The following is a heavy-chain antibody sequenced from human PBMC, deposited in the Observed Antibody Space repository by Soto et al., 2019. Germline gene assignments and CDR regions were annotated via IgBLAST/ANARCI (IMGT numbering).Heavy chain of an antibody. CDR2: VKDGGHT. CDR3: ASRQERVPPPH. V-gene: IGHV4-34*01. CDR1: GGSLSGYY. Sequence: QVQLQQWGAGLLKPSETLSLNCAVTGGSLSGYYWSWIRQPPGKGLEWIGEVKDGGHTNYSPSLRRPATLPSAPPNHQFSLTLNSVTAADTGVYYCASRQERVPPPHWAQGSLVTLSS. D-gene: IGHD6-6*01. J-gene: IGHJ4*02.